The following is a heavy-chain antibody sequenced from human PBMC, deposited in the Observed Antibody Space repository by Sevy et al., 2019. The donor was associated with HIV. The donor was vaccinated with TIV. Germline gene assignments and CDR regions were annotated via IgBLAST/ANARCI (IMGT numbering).Heavy chain of an antibody. V-gene: IGHV4-59*08. CDR2: IYYSGST. CDR1: GGSISSYY. Sequence: SETLSLTCTVSGGSISSYYWSWIRQPPGKGLEWIGYIYYSGSTNYNPSLKSRVTISVDTSKNQFSLKLSSVTAADTAVYYCARQRGVSGIAAAGPFDYWGQRTLVTVSS. D-gene: IGHD6-13*01. CDR3: ARQRGVSGIAAAGPFDY. J-gene: IGHJ4*02.